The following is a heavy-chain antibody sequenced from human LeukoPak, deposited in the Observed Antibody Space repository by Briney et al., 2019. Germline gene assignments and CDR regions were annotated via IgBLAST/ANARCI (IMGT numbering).Heavy chain of an antibody. Sequence: SETLSLTGTGSGGSISNYGGSWIRQPPGKGLEWVGYVLDSGGTNYNPSLKGRVTISVDTSKKQFSLKLSSVTAADTAVYYCARGYSSSWNYFDYWGQGTLVTVSS. D-gene: IGHD6-13*01. V-gene: IGHV4-59*01. CDR1: GGSISNYG. CDR3: ARGYSSSWNYFDY. J-gene: IGHJ4*02. CDR2: VLDSGGT.